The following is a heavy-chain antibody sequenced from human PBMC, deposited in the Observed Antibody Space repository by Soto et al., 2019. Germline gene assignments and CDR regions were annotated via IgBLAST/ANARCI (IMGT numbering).Heavy chain of an antibody. CDR2: VYYSGST. Sequence: SETLSLTCTVSGGSISGSSYYWGWIRQPPGKGLEWIGSVYYSGSTFYNPSLKSRVTISVDTSKNQFSLRLSSVTAADAAVYYCARIYRNNRNNWFDPWGQGTLVTVSS. J-gene: IGHJ5*02. V-gene: IGHV4-39*01. CDR1: GGSISGSSYY. CDR3: ARIYRNNRNNWFDP. D-gene: IGHD1-1*01.